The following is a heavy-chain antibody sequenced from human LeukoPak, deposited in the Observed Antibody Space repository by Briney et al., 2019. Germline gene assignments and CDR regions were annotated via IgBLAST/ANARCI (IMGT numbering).Heavy chain of an antibody. CDR3: AEGSAQTGYYFDY. V-gene: IGHV3-23*01. CDR2: ITGRSGST. CDR1: GFTFSSYA. D-gene: IGHD3-10*01. Sequence: GGSLRLSCAASGFTFSSYAMSWVRQAPGKGLEWVSSITGRSGSTYYADSVKGRFTISRDTSRNTLRLQMSSLRAEDTASYYCAEGSAQTGYYFDYWGQGTLVTASS. J-gene: IGHJ4*02.